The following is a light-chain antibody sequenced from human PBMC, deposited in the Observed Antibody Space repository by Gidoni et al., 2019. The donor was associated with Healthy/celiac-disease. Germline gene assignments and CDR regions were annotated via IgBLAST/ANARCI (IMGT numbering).Light chain of an antibody. CDR1: QSISSY. J-gene: IGKJ3*01. V-gene: IGKV1-39*01. Sequence: DIQMTQSPSSLSASVGDRVTITCRASQSISSYLNWYQQKPGKAPKLLIYAASSLQSGVPSRFSGSGSGTDFTLTISSLQPEDFATYYCQQSYSPHSTFGPGTKVDIK. CDR2: AAS. CDR3: QQSYSPHST.